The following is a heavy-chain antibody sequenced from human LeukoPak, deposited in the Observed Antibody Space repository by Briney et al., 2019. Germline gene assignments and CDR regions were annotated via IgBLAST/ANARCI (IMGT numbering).Heavy chain of an antibody. D-gene: IGHD3-10*01. CDR3: ARALGRFFEY. J-gene: IGHJ4*02. Sequence: GGSLRLSCAASGFTFSSYWMSWVRQAPGKGLEWVSYISGSSNNIYYADSVKGRFTISRDNAKNSLYLQMNSLRAEDTAVYYCARALGRFFEYWGQGTLVTVSS. V-gene: IGHV3-48*04. CDR2: ISGSSNNI. CDR1: GFTFSSYW.